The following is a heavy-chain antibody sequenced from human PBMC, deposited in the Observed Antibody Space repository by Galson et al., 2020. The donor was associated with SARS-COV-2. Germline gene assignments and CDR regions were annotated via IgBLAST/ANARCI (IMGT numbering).Heavy chain of an antibody. CDR3: AKDLGAVAGTDWYFDL. CDR1: GFTFRSYG. V-gene: IGHV3-33*06. J-gene: IGHJ2*01. D-gene: IGHD6-19*01. Sequence: GESLKISCAASGFTFRSYGMHWVRQAPGKGLEWVAVIWYDGSNKYYADSVKGRFTISRDNSKNTLYLQMNSLRAEDTAVYYCAKDLGAVAGTDWYFDLWGRGTLVTVSS. CDR2: IWYDGSNK.